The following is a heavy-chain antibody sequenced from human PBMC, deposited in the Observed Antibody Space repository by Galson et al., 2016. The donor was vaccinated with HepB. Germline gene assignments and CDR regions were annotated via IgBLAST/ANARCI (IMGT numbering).Heavy chain of an antibody. CDR2: IKHDGSER. Sequence: SLRLSCAASGFTFSDYWMTWVRQAPGKGLEWVANIKHDGSERHYVDSVRGRFTISRDNAKDSLYLQMNSLKAEDTAVYQCARDRGYYRSDAFDIWGQGTMVTVSP. V-gene: IGHV3-7*01. D-gene: IGHD1-26*01. CDR1: GFTFSDYW. CDR3: ARDRGYYRSDAFDI. J-gene: IGHJ3*02.